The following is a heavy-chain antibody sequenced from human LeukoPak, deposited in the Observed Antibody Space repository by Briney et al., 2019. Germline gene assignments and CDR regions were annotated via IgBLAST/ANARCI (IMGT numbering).Heavy chain of an antibody. V-gene: IGHV1-3*01. CDR2: INAGNGNT. CDR1: GYTFTSYA. J-gene: IGHJ6*03. D-gene: IGHD2-2*01. Sequence: ASVKVSCKASGYTFTSYAMHWVRQAPGQRLEWMGWINAGNGNTKYSQEFQGRVTITRDTSASTAYMELRSLRSDDTAVYYCARANSVVPAAIGDYYYYYYMDVWGKGTTVTVSS. CDR3: ARANSVVPAAIGDYYYYYYMDV.